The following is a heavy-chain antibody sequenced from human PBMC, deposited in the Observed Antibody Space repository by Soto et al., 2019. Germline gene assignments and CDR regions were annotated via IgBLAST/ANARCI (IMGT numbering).Heavy chain of an antibody. CDR2: INPNSGGT. Sequence: GASVKVSCKVSGYTLTELSMHWVRQAPGKGLEWMGWINPNSGGTNYAQKFQGWVTMTRDTSISTAYMELSRLRSDDTAVYYCARDRGVWDIVVVPAAHEFDYWGQGTLVTVSS. J-gene: IGHJ4*02. D-gene: IGHD2-2*01. CDR3: ARDRGVWDIVVVPAAHEFDY. CDR1: GYTLTELS. V-gene: IGHV1-2*04.